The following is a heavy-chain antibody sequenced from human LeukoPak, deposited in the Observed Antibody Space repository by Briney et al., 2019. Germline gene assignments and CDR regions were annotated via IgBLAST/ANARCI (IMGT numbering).Heavy chain of an antibody. J-gene: IGHJ6*03. CDR2: ISGSGGST. V-gene: IGHV3-23*01. CDR3: ARALTGTTLYYYYMDV. D-gene: IGHD1-7*01. CDR1: GFTFSSYA. Sequence: PGGSLRLSCAASGFTFSSYAMSWVRQAPGKGLEWVSAISGSGGSTYYADSVKGRFTISRDNSKNTLYLQMNSLRAEDTAVYYCARALTGTTLYYYYMDVWGKGTTVTVSS.